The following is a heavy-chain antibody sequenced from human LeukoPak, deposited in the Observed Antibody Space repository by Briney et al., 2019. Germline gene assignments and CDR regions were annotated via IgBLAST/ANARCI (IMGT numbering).Heavy chain of an antibody. Sequence: ASVKVSCKASGHTFTNYGITWVRRAPGQGLEWMGWISAYNGNTNYDQKFQGRVTMTTDTSTSTAYMELRSMRSDDTAVYYCARENRYCSGGSCYSVASDDAFDIWGQGTMVTVSS. J-gene: IGHJ3*02. V-gene: IGHV1-18*01. CDR3: ARENRYCSGGSCYSVASDDAFDI. D-gene: IGHD2-15*01. CDR1: GHTFTNYG. CDR2: ISAYNGNT.